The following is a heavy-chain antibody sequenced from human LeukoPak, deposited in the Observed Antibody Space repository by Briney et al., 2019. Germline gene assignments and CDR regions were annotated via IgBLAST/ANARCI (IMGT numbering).Heavy chain of an antibody. CDR2: IIPIFGTA. V-gene: IGHV1-69*05. D-gene: IGHD6-13*01. CDR1: GGTFSSYA. Sequence: SVKVSCKASGGTFSSYAISWVRQAPGQGLEWIGGIIPIFGTANYAQKFQGRVTITTDESTSTAYMELSSLRSEDTAVYYCARDRGSSWPRVYNWFDPWGQGTLVTVSS. J-gene: IGHJ5*02. CDR3: ARDRGSSWPRVYNWFDP.